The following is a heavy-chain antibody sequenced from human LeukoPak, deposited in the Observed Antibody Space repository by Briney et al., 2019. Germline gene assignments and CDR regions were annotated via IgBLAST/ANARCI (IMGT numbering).Heavy chain of an antibody. V-gene: IGHV4-59*01. D-gene: IGHD3-10*01. J-gene: IGHJ4*02. CDR3: ARAYYGSGNTYYFDY. CDR2: IYYSGST. CDR1: GVSISSYY. Sequence: SETLSLTCTVSGVSISSYYWSWIRQPPGKGLEWIGYIYYSGSTNYNPSLKSRVTISVDTSKNQFSLKLSSVTAADTAVYYCARAYYGSGNTYYFDYWGQGTLVTVSS.